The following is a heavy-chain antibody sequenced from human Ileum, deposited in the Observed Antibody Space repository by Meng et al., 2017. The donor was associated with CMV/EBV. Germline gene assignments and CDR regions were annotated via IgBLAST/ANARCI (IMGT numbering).Heavy chain of an antibody. Sequence: LSCAASGFSVSSNYMSGVRQAPGKGLEWVSVIYSGGSTYYADSVKGRFTISRDNSKNTLYLQMNSLRPEDTAVYYCARDRVTTWWFDPWGQGTLVTVSS. CDR3: ARDRVTTWWFDP. J-gene: IGHJ5*02. CDR1: GFSVSSNY. CDR2: IYSGGST. V-gene: IGHV3-66*02. D-gene: IGHD1/OR15-1a*01.